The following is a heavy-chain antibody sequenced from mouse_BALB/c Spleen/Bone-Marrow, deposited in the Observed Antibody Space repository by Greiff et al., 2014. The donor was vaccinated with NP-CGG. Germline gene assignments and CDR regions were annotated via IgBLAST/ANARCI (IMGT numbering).Heavy chain of an antibody. V-gene: IGHV1S22*01. D-gene: IGHD3-1*01. Sequence: LQQSGSELVRPGASVKLSCKASGYTFTSYWMHWVKQRPGQGLEWLGNIYPGTGSINYDEKFKSKATLTVDTSSSTAYMQLSSLTSEDSAVYYCTRSGYVMDYCGQGTSVTVSS. CDR3: TRSGYVMDY. J-gene: IGHJ4*01. CDR2: IYPGTGSI. CDR1: GYTFTSYW.